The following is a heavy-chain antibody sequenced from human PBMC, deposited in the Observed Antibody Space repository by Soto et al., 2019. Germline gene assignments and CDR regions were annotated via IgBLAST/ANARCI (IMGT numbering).Heavy chain of an antibody. D-gene: IGHD6-6*01. J-gene: IGHJ4*02. Sequence: QVQLQQWVAGLLKPSETLSLTCAVYGGSFSGYYWSWIRQPPGQGLEWIGEINHSGSTNYNPSLKSRVTISVDSSKNQFSLKLSSVTAADTAVYYCAGSSFSSHYFDYWGQGTLVTVSS. CDR2: INHSGST. V-gene: IGHV4-34*01. CDR1: GGSFSGYY. CDR3: AGSSFSSHYFDY.